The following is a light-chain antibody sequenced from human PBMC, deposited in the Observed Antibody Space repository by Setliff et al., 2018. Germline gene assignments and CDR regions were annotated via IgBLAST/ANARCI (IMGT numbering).Light chain of an antibody. CDR2: SNN. V-gene: IGLV1-44*01. Sequence: QSALTQPPSASGTPGHRVTISCSGSSSNIGSNTVNWYQQLPGTAPKLLIYSNNQRPSGVPDRFSGSKSGTSAPLAISGLQSEDEADYYCAAWDDSLNGPYVFGTGTKVTVL. CDR1: SSNIGSNT. J-gene: IGLJ1*01. CDR3: AAWDDSLNGPYV.